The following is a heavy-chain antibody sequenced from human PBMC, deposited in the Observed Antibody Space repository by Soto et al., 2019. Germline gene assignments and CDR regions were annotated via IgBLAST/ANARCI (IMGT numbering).Heavy chain of an antibody. CDR2: ISSNGGST. CDR1: GFTFSSYA. D-gene: IGHD5-12*01. Sequence: EVQLVESGGGLVQPGGSLRLSCAASGFTFSSYAMHWVRQAPGKGLEYVSVISSNGGSTYYANSVKGRFTISRDNSKNTLYLQMGSLRAEDMAEYYCARTSGYAFDYWGQGTLVTVSS. J-gene: IGHJ4*02. CDR3: ARTSGYAFDY. V-gene: IGHV3-64*01.